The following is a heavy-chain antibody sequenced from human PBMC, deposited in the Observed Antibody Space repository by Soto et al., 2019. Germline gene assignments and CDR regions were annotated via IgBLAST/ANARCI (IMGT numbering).Heavy chain of an antibody. Sequence: QVQLVQSGAEVKKPGSSVKVSCKASGGTFSSYAISWVRQAPGQGLEWMGGIIPIFGTANYAQKFQGRVTITADESTSTAYNELSSLRSEDTAVYCCARESRYCSGGSCYFLPGIDYWGQGTLVTVSS. D-gene: IGHD2-15*01. CDR2: IIPIFGTA. CDR1: GGTFSSYA. V-gene: IGHV1-69*12. J-gene: IGHJ4*02. CDR3: ARESRYCSGGSCYFLPGIDY.